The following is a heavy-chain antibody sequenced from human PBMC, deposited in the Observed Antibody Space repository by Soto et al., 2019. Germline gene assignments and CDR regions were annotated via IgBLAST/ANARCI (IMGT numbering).Heavy chain of an antibody. J-gene: IGHJ3*02. CDR2: IRGTT. CDR1: GFTFTSYS. CDR3: ARADSFAFDI. V-gene: IGHV3-48*01. D-gene: IGHD2-21*01. Sequence: GGAPRLSCAASGFTFTSYSMKWVRQAPGKGLEWVSYIRGTTHYADSVKGRFTISRDNARSSLYLQMNSLRADDTAGYYCARADSFAFDIWGQGTMVTVSS.